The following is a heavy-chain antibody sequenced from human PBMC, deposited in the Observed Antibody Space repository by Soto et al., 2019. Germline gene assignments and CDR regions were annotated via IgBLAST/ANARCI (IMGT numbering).Heavy chain of an antibody. J-gene: IGHJ6*02. V-gene: IGHV1-18*01. CDR1: GYIFTNYG. Sequence: ASVKVSCKASGYIFTNYGLSWVRQAPGQGLEWMAWISPYHGNTNYAQKFQGRVTITTDTSTSTAYMELSSLRSEDTAVYYCARIAAAGTGYYYGMDVWGQGTTVTV. CDR2: ISPYHGNT. CDR3: ARIAAAGTGYYYGMDV. D-gene: IGHD6-13*01.